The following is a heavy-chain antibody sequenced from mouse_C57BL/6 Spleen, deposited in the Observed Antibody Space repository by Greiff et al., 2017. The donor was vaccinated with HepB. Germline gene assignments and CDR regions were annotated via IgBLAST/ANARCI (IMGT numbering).Heavy chain of an antibody. V-gene: IGHV1-15*01. J-gene: IGHJ4*01. CDR2: IDPETGGT. CDR3: TRRTTVVALYAMDY. CDR1: GYTFTDYE. D-gene: IGHD1-1*01. Sequence: QVQLQQSGAELVRPGASVTLSCKASGYTFTDYEMHWVKQTPVHGLEWIGAIDPETGGTAYNQKFKGKAILTADKSSSTAYMELRSLTSEDSAVYYCTRRTTVVALYAMDYWGQGTSVTVSS.